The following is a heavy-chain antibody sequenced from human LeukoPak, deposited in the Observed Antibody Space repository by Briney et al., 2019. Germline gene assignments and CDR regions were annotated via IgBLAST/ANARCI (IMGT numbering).Heavy chain of an antibody. CDR1: GYTFTGYY. Sequence: VASVKVSCKASGYTFTGYYMHWVRQATGQGLEWMGWMNPNSGNTGYAQKFQGRVTITRNTSISTAYMELSSLRSEDTAVYYCARGVNTYLWFGGDYMDVWGKGSTVTVSS. CDR2: MNPNSGNT. V-gene: IGHV1-8*03. D-gene: IGHD3-16*01. CDR3: ARGVNTYLWFGGDYMDV. J-gene: IGHJ6*03.